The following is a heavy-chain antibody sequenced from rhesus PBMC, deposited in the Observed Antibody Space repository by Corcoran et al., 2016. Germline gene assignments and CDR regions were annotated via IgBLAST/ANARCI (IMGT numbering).Heavy chain of an antibody. Sequence: QLQLQESGPGLVKPSETLSLTCAVSGGSISSNYWSWIRKPPGKGLEWIGRIDGKGGTTDYNPYIKRRGTISTDTSKNQLSRKLSAVTAADTAVYYCARDFYYESGYLDPFDYWGQGVLVTVSS. CDR1: GGSISSNY. V-gene: IGHV4-173*01. J-gene: IGHJ4*01. D-gene: IGHD3-28*01. CDR2: IDGKGGTT. CDR3: ARDFYYESGYLDPFDY.